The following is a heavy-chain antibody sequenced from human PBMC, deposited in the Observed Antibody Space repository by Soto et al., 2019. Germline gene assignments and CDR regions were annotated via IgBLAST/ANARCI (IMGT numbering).Heavy chain of an antibody. J-gene: IGHJ6*02. V-gene: IGHV1-69*01. CDR2: IIHIFGTA. CDR3: ARGTPVHRYDILTGFKTPRYYYGMVV. Sequence: QVQLVQSGAEVKKPGSSVKVSCKASGGTFSSYAISWVRQAPGQGLEWMGGIIHIFGTANYAQKFQGRVTLNADEYTRTAYMELSSLRYEDTVVYYCARGTPVHRYDILTGFKTPRYYYGMVVWGQGTKVPVSS. CDR1: GGTFSSYA. D-gene: IGHD3-9*01.